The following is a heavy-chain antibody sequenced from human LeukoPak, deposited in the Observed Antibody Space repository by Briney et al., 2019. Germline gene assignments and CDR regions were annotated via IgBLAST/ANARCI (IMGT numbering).Heavy chain of an antibody. V-gene: IGHV3-15*01. D-gene: IGHD3-10*01. J-gene: IGHJ3*02. CDR1: GLTLNNAW. CDR2: AKRQSDGATT. CDR3: TTEGSIYGNHALDT. Sequence: GGSLRLSCAASGLTLNNAWMSWVRQAPGKGLEWVGHAKRQSDGATTDYAAPVQGRFTISRDDSKNTVYIQMNNLEVEDTAVYFCTTEGSIYGNHALDTWGQGTMVTVSS.